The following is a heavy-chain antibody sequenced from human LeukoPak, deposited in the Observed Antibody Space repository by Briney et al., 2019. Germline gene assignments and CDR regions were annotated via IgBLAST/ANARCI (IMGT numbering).Heavy chain of an antibody. J-gene: IGHJ5*01. CDR2: MYSSGST. D-gene: IGHD6-19*01. CDR3: ARDPSHSRGWFDS. Sequence: SETLSLTCTVSGGSISSYYSSWIRHPAGRGLEWVGRMYSSGSTNYNPSLKSRVTMSVDTSKNQFSLKLSAVTAADTAVYYCARDPSHSRGWFDSWGQGTLVTVSS. CDR1: GGSISSYY. V-gene: IGHV4-4*07.